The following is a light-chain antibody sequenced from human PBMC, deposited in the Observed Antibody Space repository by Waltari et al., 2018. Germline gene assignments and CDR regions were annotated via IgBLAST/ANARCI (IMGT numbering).Light chain of an antibody. CDR1: QGIRRW. J-gene: IGKJ1*01. Sequence: DVQITPSPSSLSASARDRGNITCRASQGIRRWLMWYQKKAEKAPRSLIYGASNVQSGVPSRFSGSGSGTHFTLTSSSLQPEDFATYYCQQYHSYPRTFGQGTKVETK. CDR3: QQYHSYPRT. CDR2: GAS. V-gene: IGKV1D-16*01.